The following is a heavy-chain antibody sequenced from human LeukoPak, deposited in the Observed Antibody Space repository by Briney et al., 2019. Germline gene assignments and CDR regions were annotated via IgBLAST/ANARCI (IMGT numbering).Heavy chain of an antibody. V-gene: IGHV4-59*11. CDR3: ARGTGTAALFDY. CDR1: GGPISSHY. D-gene: IGHD1-1*01. J-gene: IGHJ4*02. CDR2: IYYSGST. Sequence: PSETLSLTCTVSGGPISSHYWSWIRQPPGKGLEWIGYIYYSGSTNHNPSLKSRVTISVDTSKNQFSLKLSSVTAADTAVYYCARGTGTAALFDYWGQGTLVTVSS.